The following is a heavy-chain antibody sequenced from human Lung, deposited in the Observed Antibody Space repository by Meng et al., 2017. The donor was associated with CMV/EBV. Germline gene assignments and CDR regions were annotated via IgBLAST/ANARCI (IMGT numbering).Heavy chain of an antibody. Sequence: SETXSLTCTVSGGSVSSGSFYWSWIRQPPAKGLEWIGYIYYSGSTKYNPSLKSRVTISVDMFKNQFSLKLSSVTAADTAVYYCARDSYSSSYPYSYYLGMDVWGQXTTVTVSS. J-gene: IGHJ6*02. CDR3: ARDSYSSSYPYSYYLGMDV. D-gene: IGHD6-6*01. CDR1: GGSVSSGSFY. V-gene: IGHV4-61*01. CDR2: IYYSGST.